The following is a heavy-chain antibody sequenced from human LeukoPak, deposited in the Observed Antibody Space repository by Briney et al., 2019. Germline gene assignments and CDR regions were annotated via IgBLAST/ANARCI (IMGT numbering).Heavy chain of an antibody. CDR1: GFTVSSNS. Sequence: GGSLRLSCTVSGFTVSSNSMSWVRQAPGKGLEWVSFIFSSTHYSDSVKGRFTISRDNSNNTLYLQMNSLRAEDTAVYYCAKQGGQWLVLPKNYFDYWGQGTLVTVSS. CDR3: AKQGGQWLVLPKNYFDY. V-gene: IGHV3-53*01. D-gene: IGHD6-19*01. CDR2: IFSST. J-gene: IGHJ4*02.